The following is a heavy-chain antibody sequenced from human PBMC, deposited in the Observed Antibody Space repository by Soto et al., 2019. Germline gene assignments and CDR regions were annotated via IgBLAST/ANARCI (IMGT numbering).Heavy chain of an antibody. D-gene: IGHD5-12*01. CDR2: ISAYNGNT. J-gene: IGHJ4*02. CDR3: ARESHVAGGYDFGY. Sequence: ASVTVSCTASGSTFTNYGISWVRQAPGQGLEWMGWISAYNGNTNYAQKLQGRVTMTTDTSTSTAYMELRSLRSDDTAVYYCARESHVAGGYDFGYWGQGTLVTVSS. CDR1: GSTFTNYG. V-gene: IGHV1-18*01.